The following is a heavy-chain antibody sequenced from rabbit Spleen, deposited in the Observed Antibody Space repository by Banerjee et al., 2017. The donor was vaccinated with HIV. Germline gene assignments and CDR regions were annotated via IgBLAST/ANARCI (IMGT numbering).Heavy chain of an antibody. CDR1: GWSFSSSYY. Sequence: QQQLEESGGDLVKPEGSLTLTCTASGWSFSSSYYMCWVRQAPGKGLEWIACIYAGSSGSTIYTSWAKGRFTISKTSSTTVTLQMTSLTAADTATYFCARLGHADYPYAYGLKLWGQGTLVTVS. V-gene: IGHV1S45*01. CDR3: ARLGHADYPYAYGLKL. CDR2: IYAGSSGST. J-gene: IGHJ3*01. D-gene: IGHD6-1*01.